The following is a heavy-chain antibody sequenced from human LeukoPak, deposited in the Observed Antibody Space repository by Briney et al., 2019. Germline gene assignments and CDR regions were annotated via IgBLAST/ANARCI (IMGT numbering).Heavy chain of an antibody. D-gene: IGHD2-15*01. V-gene: IGHV3-7*05. Sequence: GGSLRLSCAASGFTFSSFWMSWVRQAPGKGLEWVAIINQDGSEKYYVDSVKGRLTISRDNAKNSLYLQMNSLRAEDTAVYYCARGGDNIVVVVAATHDAFDIWGQGTMVTVSS. CDR3: ARGGDNIVVVVAATHDAFDI. J-gene: IGHJ3*02. CDR2: INQDGSEK. CDR1: GFTFSSFW.